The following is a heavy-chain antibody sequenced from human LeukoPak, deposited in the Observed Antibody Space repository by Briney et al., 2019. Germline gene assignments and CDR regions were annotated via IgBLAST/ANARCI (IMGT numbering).Heavy chain of an antibody. CDR1: WYTFTRNA. CDR2: INPNTGNP. V-gene: IGHV7-4-1*02. D-gene: IGHD3-3*01. J-gene: IGHJ4*02. Sequence: GASVKVSCKASWYTFTRNALNWGGQGPGQRPEWMGRINPNTGNPTYAQGFTGRFVFSLDTSVSTAYLRITSLKAEDTAVYYCARTYYDFWSGYHKFDYWGQGTLVTVSS. CDR3: ARTYYDFWSGYHKFDY.